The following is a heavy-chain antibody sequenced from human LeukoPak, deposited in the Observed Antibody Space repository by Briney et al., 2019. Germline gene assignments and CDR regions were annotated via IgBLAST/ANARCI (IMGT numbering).Heavy chain of an antibody. D-gene: IGHD5-18*01. J-gene: IGHJ5*02. V-gene: IGHV4-39*01. CDR1: GGSISTSNYY. Sequence: SETLSLTCSVSGGSISTSNYYWGWIRQPPGKGLEWIGNIYYSGTTFYNPSLKSRVTMSVDTSKNELSLKLSSVTAADTAVYYCARRGGSTYGYGACGQGTLVTVSS. CDR3: ARRGGSTYGYGA. CDR2: IYYSGTT.